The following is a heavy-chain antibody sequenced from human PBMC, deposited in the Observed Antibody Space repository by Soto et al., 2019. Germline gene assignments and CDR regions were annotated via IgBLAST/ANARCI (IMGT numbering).Heavy chain of an antibody. Sequence: ASVKVSCKASGGTFSSYAISWGRQAPGQGLECMGGIIPIFGTANYAQKFQGRVTITADKSTGTAYMELSSLRSEDTAVYYCARYNGRGYSGYGSYYYYYGMDVWGPGTTVTVSS. D-gene: IGHD5-12*01. CDR2: IIPIFGTA. CDR3: ARYNGRGYSGYGSYYYYYGMDV. J-gene: IGHJ6*02. V-gene: IGHV1-69*06. CDR1: GGTFSSYA.